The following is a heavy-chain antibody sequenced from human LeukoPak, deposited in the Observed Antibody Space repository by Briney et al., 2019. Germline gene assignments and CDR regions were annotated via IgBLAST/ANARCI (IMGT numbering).Heavy chain of an antibody. Sequence: PSETLSLTCTVSGGSISSGSYYWSWIRQPAGKGLEWIGRIYTSGSTNYNPSLKSRVTISVDTSKNQFSLKLSSVTAADTAVYYCARDRDRDGYNLAYWGQGTLVTVS. D-gene: IGHD5-24*01. V-gene: IGHV4-61*02. J-gene: IGHJ4*02. CDR3: ARDRDRDGYNLAY. CDR1: GGSISSGSYY. CDR2: IYTSGST.